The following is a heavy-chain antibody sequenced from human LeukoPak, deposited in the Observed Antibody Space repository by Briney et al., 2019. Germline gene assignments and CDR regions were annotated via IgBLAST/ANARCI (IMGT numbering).Heavy chain of an antibody. CDR3: ARDSRRDNWNPEFDY. CDR1: GFTFSSYS. V-gene: IGHV3-21*01. Sequence: MTGGSLRLSCAASGFTFSSYSMNWVRQAPGKGLEWVSSISSSSSYIYYADSVKGRFTISRDNAKNSLYLQMNSLRAEDTAVYYCARDSRRDNWNPEFDYWGQGTLVTVSS. D-gene: IGHD1-20*01. J-gene: IGHJ4*02. CDR2: ISSSSSYI.